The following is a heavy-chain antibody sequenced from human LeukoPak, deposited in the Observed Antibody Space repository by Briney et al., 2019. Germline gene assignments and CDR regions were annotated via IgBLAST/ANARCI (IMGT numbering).Heavy chain of an antibody. J-gene: IGHJ2*01. CDR1: GGTFSSYA. CDR3: AGPLKSIAARYFDL. V-gene: IGHV1-69*04. Sequence: ASVKLSCKASGGTFSSYAISWVRQAPGQGLEWMGRIIPILGIINYAQKFQGRVTITADKSTSTAYMELSSLRSEDTAVYYCAGPLKSIAARYFDLWGRGTLVTVSS. D-gene: IGHD6-6*01. CDR2: IIPILGII.